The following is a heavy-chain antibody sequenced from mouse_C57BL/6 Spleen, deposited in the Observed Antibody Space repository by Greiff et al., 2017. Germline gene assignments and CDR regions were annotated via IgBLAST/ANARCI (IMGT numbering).Heavy chain of an antibody. D-gene: IGHD4-1*01. V-gene: IGHV5-16*01. Sequence: EVQLVESEGGLVQPGSSMKLSCTASGFTFSDYYMAWVRQVPEKGLEWVANINYDGSSTYYLDSLKSRFIISRDNAKNILYLQMSSLKSEDTATYYCARGETGRGFAYWGQGTLVTVSA. J-gene: IGHJ3*01. CDR1: GFTFSDYY. CDR3: ARGETGRGFAY. CDR2: INYDGSST.